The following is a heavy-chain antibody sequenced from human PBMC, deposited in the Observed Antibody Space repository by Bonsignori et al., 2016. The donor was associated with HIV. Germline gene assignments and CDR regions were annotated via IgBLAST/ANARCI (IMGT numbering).Heavy chain of an antibody. CDR3: AKLVSGDY. CDR2: IRYDGSNK. Sequence: VRQAPGKGLEWVAFIRYDGSNKYYADSVKGRFTISRDNSKNTLYLQMNSLRAEDTAVYYCAKLVSGDYWGQGTLVTVSS. D-gene: IGHD1-26*01. J-gene: IGHJ4*02. V-gene: IGHV3-30*02.